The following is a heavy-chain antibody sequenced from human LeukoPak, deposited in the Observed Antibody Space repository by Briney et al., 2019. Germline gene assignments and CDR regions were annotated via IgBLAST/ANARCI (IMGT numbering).Heavy chain of an antibody. CDR2: ISSSSSYI. J-gene: IGHJ2*01. CDR3: ARDLRYCATATCAWYFDL. Sequence: PGGYLRLSCAASGFTFSSYSMNWVRQAPGKGLEWVSSISSSSSYIYYADSVKGRFTISRDNAKNSLYLQMNSLRAEDTAVYYCARDLRYCATATCAWYFDLWGRGTLVTVSS. D-gene: IGHD2-8*01. V-gene: IGHV3-21*01. CDR1: GFTFSSYS.